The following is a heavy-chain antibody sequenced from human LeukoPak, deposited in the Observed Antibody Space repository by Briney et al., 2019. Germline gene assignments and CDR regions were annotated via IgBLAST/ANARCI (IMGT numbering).Heavy chain of an antibody. CDR3: AGYSSSWSSFDY. CDR2: ISYDGSKT. J-gene: IGHJ4*02. CDR1: GFTFSSNA. V-gene: IGHV3-30-3*01. D-gene: IGHD6-13*01. Sequence: GGSLRLSCSASGFTFSSNAMYWVREAPGKGLEWVAVISYDGSKTYYADSVKDRFTISRDNSKNTLYLQMNSLRAEDTAVYYCAGYSSSWSSFDYWGQGTLVTVSS.